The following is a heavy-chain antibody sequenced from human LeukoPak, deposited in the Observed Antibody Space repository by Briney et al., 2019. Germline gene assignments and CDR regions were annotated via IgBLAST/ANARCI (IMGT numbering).Heavy chain of an antibody. CDR1: GGSISSGGYY. D-gene: IGHD3-10*01. CDR2: IYYSGST. V-gene: IGHV4-31*03. CDR3: ARDVRGSRTSAGGRWFDP. Sequence: PSETLSLTCTVSGGSISSGGYYWSWIRQHPGKGLEWIGYIYYSGSTYYNPSLKSRVTISVDTSKNQFSLKLSSVTAADTAVYYCARDVRGSRTSAGGRWFDPLGQGTLVTGSS. J-gene: IGHJ5*02.